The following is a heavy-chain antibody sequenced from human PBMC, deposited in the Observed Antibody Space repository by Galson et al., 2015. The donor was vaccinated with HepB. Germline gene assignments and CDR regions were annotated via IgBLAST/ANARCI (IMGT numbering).Heavy chain of an antibody. Sequence: TLSLTCAVSGGSISSSNWWSWVRRPPGKGLEWIGEIYHSGSTNYNPSLKSRVTISVDKSKNQFSLKLSSVTAADTAVYYCATSADYGDYGTFDYWGQGTLVTVSS. D-gene: IGHD4-17*01. CDR2: IYHSGST. V-gene: IGHV4-4*02. J-gene: IGHJ4*02. CDR3: ATSADYGDYGTFDY. CDR1: GGSISSSNW.